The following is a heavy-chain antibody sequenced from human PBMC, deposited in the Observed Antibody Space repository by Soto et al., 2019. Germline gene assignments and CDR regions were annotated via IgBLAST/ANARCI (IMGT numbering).Heavy chain of an antibody. Sequence: QVQLQESGPGLVKPSETLSLTCTVSGASISRYYWSWIRLSPGKGLEWIGYIYYSGETNYNPSVKSRVTISVDRTKSQFSLKLSSVTAADTAVYYCARDQGGEFLKGSGMDVWGQGTTVTVSS. J-gene: IGHJ6*02. V-gene: IGHV4-59*01. CDR3: ARDQGGEFLKGSGMDV. CDR1: GASISRYY. D-gene: IGHD3-10*01. CDR2: IYYSGET.